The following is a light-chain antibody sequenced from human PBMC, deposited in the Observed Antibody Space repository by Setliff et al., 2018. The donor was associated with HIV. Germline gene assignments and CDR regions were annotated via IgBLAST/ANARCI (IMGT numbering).Light chain of an antibody. CDR3: CSYAGTSTYI. Sequence: NFMLTQPHSVSESPGKTVTISCTRNSGSIVSYSVHWYQQRPGRSPTTVIYEGHRRPSEVPDRFSGSKSGDTASLTISGLQSEDEADYYCCSYAGTSTYIFGTGTKVTVL. V-gene: IGLV6-57*01. CDR1: SGSIVSYS. J-gene: IGLJ1*01. CDR2: EGH.